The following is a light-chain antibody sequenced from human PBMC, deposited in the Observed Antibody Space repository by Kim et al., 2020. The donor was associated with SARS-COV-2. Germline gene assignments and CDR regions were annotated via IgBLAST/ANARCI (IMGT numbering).Light chain of an antibody. CDR1: STNIGNND. V-gene: IGLV1-47*01. CDR2: RNT. Sequence: GHRVTMDCSGSSTNIGNNDVYWYQQLPGTAPKLLIYRNTQRPSGVPDRFSGSKSGTSASLAISGLRSEDEADYYCATWDDSLSGQVFGGGTKLTVL. CDR3: ATWDDSLSGQV. J-gene: IGLJ3*02.